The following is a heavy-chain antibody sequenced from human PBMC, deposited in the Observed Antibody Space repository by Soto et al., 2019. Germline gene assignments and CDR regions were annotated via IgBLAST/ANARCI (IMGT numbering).Heavy chain of an antibody. D-gene: IGHD6-19*01. J-gene: IGHJ4*02. Sequence: SETLSLTCTVSGGSISSSSYYWSWIRQPAGKGLEWIGRIYTSGSTNYNPSLKSRVTMSVDTSKNQFSLKLSSVTAADTAVYYCARVGSSGWSPDYWGRGTLVTVSS. CDR3: ARVGSSGWSPDY. CDR2: IYTSGST. V-gene: IGHV4-61*02. CDR1: GGSISSSSYY.